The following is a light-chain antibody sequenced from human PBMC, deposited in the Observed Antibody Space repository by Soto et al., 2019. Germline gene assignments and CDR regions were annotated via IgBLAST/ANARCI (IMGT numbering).Light chain of an antibody. CDR3: QQLNSYPIT. CDR2: DAS. CDR1: QSVGTY. Sequence: EIVLTQSPATLSLSPGERAILSCRASQSVGTYLAWYQQKPGQAPRLLIYDASNRATGIPARFGGSGSGTDFTLTINSLEPEDFAVYYCQQLNSYPITFGQGTRLEIK. J-gene: IGKJ5*01. V-gene: IGKV3-11*01.